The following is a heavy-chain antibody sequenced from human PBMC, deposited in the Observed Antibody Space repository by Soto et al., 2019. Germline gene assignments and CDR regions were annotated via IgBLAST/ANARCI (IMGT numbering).Heavy chain of an antibody. Sequence: QVQLVQSGAEVRKPGASVKVSCEASGYTFTSYDIYWVRQATGQGLEWMGWLNPNTGNSGYAQKFQGRITVTSDTSINTVHMELSSLRSEDTAVYYCARRAETQGWNGFGADKYYFDFWGQGTLVTVSS. V-gene: IGHV1-8*01. CDR3: ARRAETQGWNGFGADKYYFDF. D-gene: IGHD1-1*01. J-gene: IGHJ4*02. CDR2: LNPNTGNS. CDR1: GYTFTSYD.